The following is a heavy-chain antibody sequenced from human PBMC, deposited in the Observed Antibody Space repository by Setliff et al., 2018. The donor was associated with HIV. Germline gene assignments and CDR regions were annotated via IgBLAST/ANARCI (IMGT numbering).Heavy chain of an antibody. CDR1: GNTFNSYY. D-gene: IGHD2-15*01. CDR3: AKADYCSGGSCNSRRSIDY. CDR2: INPLGGNT. Sequence: ASVKVSCKASGNTFNSYYLHWVRQAPGQGLEWMGIINPLGGNTNYYAQKFQGRVTMTRDTSTSTIYMELSSLRSEDTAAYYCAKADYCSGGSCNSRRSIDYWGQGTLVTVSS. J-gene: IGHJ4*02. V-gene: IGHV1-46*02.